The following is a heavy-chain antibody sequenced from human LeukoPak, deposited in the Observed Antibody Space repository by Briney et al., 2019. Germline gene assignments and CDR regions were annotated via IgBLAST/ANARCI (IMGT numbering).Heavy chain of an antibody. J-gene: IGHJ4*02. D-gene: IGHD1-26*01. CDR1: GFTFSDYY. V-gene: IGHV3-11*05. Sequence: GGSLRLSCAASGFTFSDYYMTWIRQAPGKGLECVSYISSSSDYTNYPDSVKGRFTISRDNAKNSLYLQMNSLRAEDTALHYCARVKVGTTNRFDYWGQGTLVTVSS. CDR3: ARVKVGTTNRFDY. CDR2: ISSSSDYT.